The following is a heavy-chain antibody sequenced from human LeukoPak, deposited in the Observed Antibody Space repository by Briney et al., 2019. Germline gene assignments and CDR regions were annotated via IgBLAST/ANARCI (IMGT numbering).Heavy chain of an antibody. CDR1: GFTFSSYG. CDR2: IWYDGSNK. J-gene: IGHJ3*02. CDR3: ARDSKTFXFDI. V-gene: IGHV3-33*01. D-gene: IGHD2-2*01. Sequence: GRSLRLSCAASGFTFSSYGMHWVRQAPGKGLEWVAVIWYDGSNKYYADSVKGRFTISRDNSKNTLYLQMNSLRAEDTAVYYCARDSKTFXFDIWGQGTMVTVSS.